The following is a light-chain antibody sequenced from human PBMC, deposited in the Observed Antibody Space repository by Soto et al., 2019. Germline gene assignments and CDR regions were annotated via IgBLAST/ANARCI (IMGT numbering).Light chain of an antibody. Sequence: AIQMTQSPSSLSASVGDRVTITCRASQGIREDLGWYQKKPGRAPKLLIYSASTLQRGVSSRFSGSGSGTDFTLTISSLQPEDLITRCCLQSYRYPYTLRQGTQV. CDR2: SAS. CDR1: QGIRED. CDR3: LQSYRYPYT. V-gene: IGKV1-6*01. J-gene: IGKJ1*01.